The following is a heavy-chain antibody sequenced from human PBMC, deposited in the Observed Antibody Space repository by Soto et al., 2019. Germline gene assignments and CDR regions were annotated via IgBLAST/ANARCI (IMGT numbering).Heavy chain of an antibody. V-gene: IGHV3-30*18. CDR1: GFTFSSDG. J-gene: IGHJ3*01. D-gene: IGHD1-1*01. Sequence: PGGSLRLSCAASGFTFSSDGMHWVRQAPGKGLEWVAVISYDGSYQYYVDSVKGRFTISRDNSKNTLYLQMNSLRADDTAVYYCAKDGISKTIRGDAFNFWGQGTMVTVSS. CDR3: AKDGISKTIRGDAFNF. CDR2: ISYDGSYQ.